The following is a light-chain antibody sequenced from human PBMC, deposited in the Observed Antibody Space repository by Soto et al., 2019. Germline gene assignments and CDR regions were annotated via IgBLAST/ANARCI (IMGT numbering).Light chain of an antibody. J-gene: IGLJ3*02. Sequence: QSGLTQPPSLSAAPGQTVTISCSGGSSNIGNNYVSWYQQVAGTTPKLLIFDNNKRPSGIPDRFSGSKSGTSATLGIAGLQTGDAADYYCATWDSSLSAWLFGGGTKVTVL. CDR3: ATWDSSLSAWL. CDR2: DNN. V-gene: IGLV1-51*01. CDR1: SSNIGNNY.